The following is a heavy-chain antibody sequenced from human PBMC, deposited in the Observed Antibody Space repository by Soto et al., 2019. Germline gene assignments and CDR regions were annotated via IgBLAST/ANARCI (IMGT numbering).Heavy chain of an antibody. V-gene: IGHV3-30-3*01. D-gene: IGHD5-18*01. J-gene: IGHJ6*02. CDR3: AKDGGGYNYGYVMLDKYYYGMDV. CDR2: ISYDGTNK. CDR1: GFTFSTYA. Sequence: QVQLVESGGGVVHPGSSLRLSCAAPGFTFSTYAMHWVRQAPGKGLEWVAVISYDGTNKYYADSVRGRFTISRDNSKNTLFLQMNSLRAEDTAVYYCAKDGGGYNYGYVMLDKYYYGMDVWGQGTTVTVSS.